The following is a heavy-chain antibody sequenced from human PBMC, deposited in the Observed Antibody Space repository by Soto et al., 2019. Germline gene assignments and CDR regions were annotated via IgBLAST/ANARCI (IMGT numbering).Heavy chain of an antibody. CDR2: ISSSSSYI. CDR3: ARDSDYYDSSGYYGGAYFDY. J-gene: IGHJ4*02. V-gene: IGHV3-21*01. D-gene: IGHD3-22*01. CDR1: GFTFSSYS. Sequence: VGSLRLSCAASGFTFSSYSMNWVRQAPGKGLEWVSSISSSSSYIYYADSVKGRFTISRDNAKNSLYLQMNSLRAEDTAVYYCARDSDYYDSSGYYGGAYFDYWGQGTLVTVS.